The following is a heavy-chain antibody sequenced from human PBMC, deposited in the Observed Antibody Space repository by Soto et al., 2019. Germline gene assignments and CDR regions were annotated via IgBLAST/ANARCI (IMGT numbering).Heavy chain of an antibody. CDR1: GGTFSSYA. V-gene: IGHV1-69*13. CDR2: IIPIFGTA. D-gene: IGHD2-8*01. CDR3: ARGATYFFSWFDP. J-gene: IGHJ5*02. Sequence: VASVKVSCKASGGTFSSYAISWVRQAPGQGLEWMGGIIPIFGTANYAQKFQGRVTITADESTSTAYMELSSLRSEDTAVYYCARGATYFFSWFDPWGQGTLVTVSS.